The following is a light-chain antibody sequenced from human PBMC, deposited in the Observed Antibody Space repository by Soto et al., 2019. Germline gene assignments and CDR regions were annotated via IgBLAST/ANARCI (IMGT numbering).Light chain of an antibody. CDR3: QQYGSSYT. J-gene: IGKJ3*01. Sequence: EIVLTQSPGTLSLSPGERATLSCRASQSVSSRYLAWYQQKPGQAPRLLIYDASYRAPGIPDRLSGSGSGTDFPLTISRLEPEDFAVYYCQQYGSSYTFGPGTKVDIK. CDR2: DAS. CDR1: QSVSSRY. V-gene: IGKV3-20*01.